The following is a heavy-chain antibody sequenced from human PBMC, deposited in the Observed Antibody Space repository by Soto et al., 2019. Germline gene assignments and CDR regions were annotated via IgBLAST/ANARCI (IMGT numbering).Heavy chain of an antibody. Sequence: QVQLVQSGAEVKKPGASVKVSCKASGYTFTSYAISWVRQAPGQGLEWMGWISAYNGNTNYAQKLQGRVTMTTDTSTSTAHMEPRSRRSDDTAGYYGARDLPPVDYWGQGTLGTVSS. V-gene: IGHV1-18*01. CDR3: ARDLPPVDY. CDR2: ISAYNGNT. J-gene: IGHJ4*02. CDR1: GYTFTSYA.